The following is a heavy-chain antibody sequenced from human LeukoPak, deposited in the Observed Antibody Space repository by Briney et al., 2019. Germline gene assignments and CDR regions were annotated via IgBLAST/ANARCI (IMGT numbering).Heavy chain of an antibody. Sequence: PSETLPLTCTVSGGSMSSYYWSWVRQPPGKGLEWIGNIHHSGSTNYHSSLMSRVTMSIDTSKNLFSLNLNSVTAADTAVYFCAGWVWTVSRVEYFENWGQGTLVTVSS. CDR3: AGWVWTVSRVEYFEN. V-gene: IGHV4-59*01. CDR1: GGSMSSYY. D-gene: IGHD3/OR15-3a*01. CDR2: IHHSGST. J-gene: IGHJ1*01.